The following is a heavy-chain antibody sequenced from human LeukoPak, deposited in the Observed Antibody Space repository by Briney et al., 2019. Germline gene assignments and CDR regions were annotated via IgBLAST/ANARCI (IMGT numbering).Heavy chain of an antibody. J-gene: IGHJ5*02. D-gene: IGHD3-10*01. CDR1: GGSFSGYY. Sequence: SETLSLTCAVYGGSFSGYYWSWIRQPPGKGLGWIGEINHSGSTNYNPSLKSRVTISVDTSKNQFSLKLSSVTAADTAVYYCARDRGTTDFRSGVNWFDPWGQGTLVTVSS. CDR3: ARDRGTTDFRSGVNWFDP. V-gene: IGHV4-34*01. CDR2: INHSGST.